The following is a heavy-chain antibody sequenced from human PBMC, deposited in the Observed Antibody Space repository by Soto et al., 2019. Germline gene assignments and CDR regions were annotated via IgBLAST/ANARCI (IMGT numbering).Heavy chain of an antibody. J-gene: IGHJ6*02. CDR3: ARNNCSSTRCYRYYGMDV. Sequence: QVQLVQSGAEVKKPGSSVKVSCKASGGTFSSYTISWVRQAPGQGLEWMGRIIPILGIANYAQKFQGRVTITADNSTSTAYMELSSLGSEDTAVYYCARNNCSSTRCYRYYGMDVWGQGTTVTVSS. D-gene: IGHD2-2*01. CDR1: GGTFSSYT. CDR2: IIPILGIA. V-gene: IGHV1-69*02.